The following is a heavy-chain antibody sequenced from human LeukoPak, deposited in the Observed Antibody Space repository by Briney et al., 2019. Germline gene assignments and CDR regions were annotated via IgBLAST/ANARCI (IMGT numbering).Heavy chain of an antibody. V-gene: IGHV4-38-2*02. CDR3: ARDGRYFDWLIVGYDI. Sequence: KPSETLSLTCAVSGYSISSGYYWGWIRQPPGKGLEWIGSIYHSGSTYYNPSLKSRVTISVDTSKNQFSLKLSPVTAADTAVYYCARDGRYFDWLIVGYDIWGQGTMVTVSS. D-gene: IGHD3-9*01. CDR1: GYSISSGYY. J-gene: IGHJ3*02. CDR2: IYHSGST.